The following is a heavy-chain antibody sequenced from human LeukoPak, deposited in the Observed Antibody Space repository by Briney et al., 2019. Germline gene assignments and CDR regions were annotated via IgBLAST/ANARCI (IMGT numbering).Heavy chain of an antibody. CDR1: GFTFSDYG. J-gene: IGHJ4*02. V-gene: IGHV3-30*18. CDR2: ISYDGSKT. CDR3: AKAEWELLLLNY. Sequence: GGSLRLSCAASGFTFSDYGMHWVRQGPGKGLEWVAIISYDGSKTQFADSVKGRLTISRDNSKNTLYLQMNSLRAEDTAVYYCAKAEWELLLLNYWGQGTLVTVSS. D-gene: IGHD1-26*01.